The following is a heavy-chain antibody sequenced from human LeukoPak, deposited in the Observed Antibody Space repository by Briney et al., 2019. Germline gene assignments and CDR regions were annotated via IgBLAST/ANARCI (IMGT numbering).Heavy chain of an antibody. CDR2: ISSSSSYI. CDR3: AGWYYYDSSGYYGPDY. V-gene: IGHV3-21*01. Sequence: PGGPLRLSCAASGFTFSSYSMNWVRQAPGKGLEWVSSISSSSSYIYYADSVKGRFTISRDNAKNSLYLQMNSLRAEDTAVYYCAGWYYYDSSGYYGPDYWGQGTLVTVSS. D-gene: IGHD3-22*01. CDR1: GFTFSSYS. J-gene: IGHJ4*02.